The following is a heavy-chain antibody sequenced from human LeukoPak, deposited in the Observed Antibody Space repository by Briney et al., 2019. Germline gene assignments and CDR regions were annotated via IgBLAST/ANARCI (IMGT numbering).Heavy chain of an antibody. CDR2: ISAYNGNT. Sequence: ASVKVSCKASGGTFSSYSISWVRQAPGQGLEWMGWISAYNGNTNYAQKLQGRVTMTTDTSTCTAYMELRSLRSDDTAVYYCARGPDDYGDFRWFDPWGQGTLVTVSS. CDR3: ARGPDDYGDFRWFDP. V-gene: IGHV1-18*04. J-gene: IGHJ5*02. D-gene: IGHD4-17*01. CDR1: GGTFSSYS.